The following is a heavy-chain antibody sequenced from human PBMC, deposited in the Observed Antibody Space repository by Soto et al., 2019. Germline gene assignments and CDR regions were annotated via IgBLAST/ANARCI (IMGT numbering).Heavy chain of an antibody. J-gene: IGHJ5*02. CDR2: IYNDGKT. Sequence: PGWSLRLSCAASGLPVSTNYMSWVRQAPGKGLEWVSVIYNDGKTYYADSVKGRFTISRDNAKNSLYLQMNSLRAEDTAVYYCARDIRITIFGVVRNWFDPWGQGTLVTVSS. D-gene: IGHD3-3*01. CDR3: ARDIRITIFGVVRNWFDP. CDR1: GLPVSTNY. V-gene: IGHV3-53*01.